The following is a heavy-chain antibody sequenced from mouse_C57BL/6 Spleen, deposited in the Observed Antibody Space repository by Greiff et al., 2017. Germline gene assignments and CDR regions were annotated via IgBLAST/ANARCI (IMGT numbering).Heavy chain of an antibody. Sequence: EVMLVESGGGLVKPGGSLKLSCAASGSTFSSYAMSWVGQTPEKWLEWVATISDGGSYTYYPDNVKGRFSSSRDNAKNNLYLQRSHLKSEDTAMYDCARGGIDCYGSSWFAYWGQETLVTVSA. J-gene: IGHJ3*01. V-gene: IGHV5-4*03. CDR2: ISDGGSYT. CDR1: GSTFSSYA. CDR3: ARGGIDCYGSSWFAY. D-gene: IGHD1-1*01.